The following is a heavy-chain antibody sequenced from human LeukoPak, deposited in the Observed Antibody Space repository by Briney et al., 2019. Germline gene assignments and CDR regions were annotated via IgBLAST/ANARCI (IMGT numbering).Heavy chain of an antibody. J-gene: IGHJ4*02. CDR3: AKDPMIVVVHTVDY. D-gene: IGHD3-22*01. CDR2: IKEDGSER. V-gene: IGHV3-7*03. CDR1: AFIFSGHW. Sequence: GGSLRLSCEGSAFIFSGHWMNWVRQTPGKGLEWVASIKEDGSERQYVDSVKGRFTISRDNSKNTLYLQMNSLRAEDTAVYYCAKDPMIVVVHTVDYWGQGTLVTVSS.